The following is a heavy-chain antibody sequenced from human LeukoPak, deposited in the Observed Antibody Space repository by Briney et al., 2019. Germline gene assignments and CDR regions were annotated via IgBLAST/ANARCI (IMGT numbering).Heavy chain of an antibody. V-gene: IGHV3-30*02. J-gene: IGHJ6*03. D-gene: IGHD3-10*01. CDR2: IRYDGSNK. CDR1: GFTFSSYG. Sequence: TGGSLRLSCAASGFTFSSYGMHWVRQAPGKGLEWVAFIRYDGSNKYYADSVKGRFTISRDNSKNTLYLQMNSLRAEDTAVYYCAKVGYYYGSGSYYKQDYYYYMDVWGKGTTVTISS. CDR3: AKVGYYYGSGSYYKQDYYYYMDV.